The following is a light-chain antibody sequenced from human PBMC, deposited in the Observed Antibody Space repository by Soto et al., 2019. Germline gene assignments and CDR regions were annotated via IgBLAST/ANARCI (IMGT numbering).Light chain of an antibody. CDR3: QQYEAYPLT. V-gene: IGKV1-5*03. J-gene: IGKJ4*02. Sequence: DIQMTQSPSTLSASVGERVTITCRASESISSWLAWYQQKPGKAPKLLIYEASSLDSGVPSRFSGSGSGTESTLTISSLQPDDFATYSCQQYEAYPLTFGGGTKVEIK. CDR1: ESISSW. CDR2: EAS.